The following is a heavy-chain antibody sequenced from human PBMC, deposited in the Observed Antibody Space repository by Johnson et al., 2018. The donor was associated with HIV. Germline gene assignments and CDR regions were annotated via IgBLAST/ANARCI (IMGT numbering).Heavy chain of an antibody. CDR2: ISSSGNTI. D-gene: IGHD4-23*01. V-gene: IGHV3-11*04. CDR3: AREAQTHAFDI. Sequence: QMLLVESGGGLVKPGGSLRLSCAASGFTFSDYYMSWIRQAPGKGLEWVSYISSSGNTIYYADSVKGRFTISRENAKNSLYLQMNSLRAGDTAVYYCAREAQTHAFDIWGQGTTVTVSS. J-gene: IGHJ3*02. CDR1: GFTFSDYY.